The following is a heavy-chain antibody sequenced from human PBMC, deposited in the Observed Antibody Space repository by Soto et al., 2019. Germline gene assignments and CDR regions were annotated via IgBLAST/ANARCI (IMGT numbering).Heavy chain of an antibody. CDR1: GGSIRSTTYY. V-gene: IGHV4-39*01. CDR3: ATHNWDLDP. D-gene: IGHD1-7*01. J-gene: IGHJ1*01. Sequence: SETLSLTCTVSGGSIRSTTYYWGWIRQPPGKGLEWIASIYYSGSTYYNPSLEGRVNISVDMSKNQFSLKLSSVTAADTAVYYCATHNWDLDPWGQGTLVTVSS. CDR2: IYYSGST.